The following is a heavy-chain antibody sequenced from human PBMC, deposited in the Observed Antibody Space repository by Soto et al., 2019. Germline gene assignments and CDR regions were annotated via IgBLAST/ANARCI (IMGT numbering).Heavy chain of an antibody. D-gene: IGHD6-6*01. CDR1: GGSFSGYY. Sequence: SETLSLTCAVYGGSFSGYYWSWIRQPPGKGLEWIGEINHSGSTNYNPSLKSRVTISVDTSKNQFSLKLSSVTAADTAVYYCARGRKQAARPYYYYGMDVWGQGTTVTVSS. J-gene: IGHJ6*02. CDR2: INHSGST. V-gene: IGHV4-34*01. CDR3: ARGRKQAARPYYYYGMDV.